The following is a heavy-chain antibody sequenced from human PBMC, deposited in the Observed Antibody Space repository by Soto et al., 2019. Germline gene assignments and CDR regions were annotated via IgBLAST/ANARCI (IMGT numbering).Heavy chain of an antibody. Sequence: QVQLEQSGGEVKQPGSSVRVSCKTSGGTFSTYAINWVRQAPGQGLEWMGAIIPLFGTADYSQKFQGRVTITADESTSTAYMELSSLRFADTAVYFCARPKGTYRSSYYDFDFWGQGTLVNVSS. CDR1: GGTFSTYA. CDR2: IIPLFGTA. J-gene: IGHJ4*02. CDR3: ARPKGTYRSSYYDFDF. D-gene: IGHD1-26*01. V-gene: IGHV1-69*01.